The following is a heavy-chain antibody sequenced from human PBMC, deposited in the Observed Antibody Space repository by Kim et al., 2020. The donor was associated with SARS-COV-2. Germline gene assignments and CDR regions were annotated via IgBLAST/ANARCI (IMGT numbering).Heavy chain of an antibody. CDR2: IDTAGGT. J-gene: IGHJ6*02. D-gene: IGHD6-19*01. Sequence: PGGSLRLSCATSGFTFSSHDMHWVRQPTGKGLEWLSAIDTAGGTYYPDSVEGRFTISRDNAKNSFYLQMNSLRTEDTGVYYCAREVAGPGRYYNLDVWGHGTTVTVSS. V-gene: IGHV3-13*01. CDR1: GFTFSSHD. CDR3: AREVAGPGRYYNLDV.